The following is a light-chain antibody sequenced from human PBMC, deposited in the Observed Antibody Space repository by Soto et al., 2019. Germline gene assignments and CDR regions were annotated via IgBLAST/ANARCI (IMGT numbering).Light chain of an antibody. J-gene: IGKJ1*01. CDR3: QQYNSYS. Sequence: DIQMTQSPSTLSASVGDRVTITCRASQSISSLLAWYQQRRGKAPKLLIYDASSLESGVPSRFSGSGSGTEFTLTISSLQPDDFATYYCQQYNSYSFGQGTKVDIK. CDR1: QSISSL. V-gene: IGKV1-5*01. CDR2: DAS.